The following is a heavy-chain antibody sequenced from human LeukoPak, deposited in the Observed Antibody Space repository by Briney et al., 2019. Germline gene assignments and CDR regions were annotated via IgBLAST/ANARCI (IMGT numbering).Heavy chain of an antibody. Sequence: ASVKLSCTASGYTFTGYYMSWVRQAPGQGLEWMGRINPNSGGTNYAQKFKGRVTMTRDTSTSTAYMERSRLRSDDTAVYYCARGSDTDSGISLIDYWGQGTLVTVSS. V-gene: IGHV1-2*06. D-gene: IGHD1-26*01. CDR3: ARGSDTDSGISLIDY. J-gene: IGHJ4*02. CDR1: GYTFTGYY. CDR2: INPNSGGT.